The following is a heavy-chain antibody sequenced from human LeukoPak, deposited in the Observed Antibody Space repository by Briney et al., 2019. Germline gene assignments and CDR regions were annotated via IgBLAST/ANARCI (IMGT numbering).Heavy chain of an antibody. V-gene: IGHV1-24*01. CDR1: GYTLTELS. D-gene: IGHD3-10*01. Sequence: ASVKVSCKVSGYTLTELSMHWVRQAPGKGLEWMGGFDPEDGETIYAQKFQGRVTMTEDTSTDTAYMELSSLRSEDTAVYYCATENYYGSGSYSPIDYWGQGTLVTVSS. CDR2: FDPEDGET. J-gene: IGHJ4*02. CDR3: ATENYYGSGSYSPIDY.